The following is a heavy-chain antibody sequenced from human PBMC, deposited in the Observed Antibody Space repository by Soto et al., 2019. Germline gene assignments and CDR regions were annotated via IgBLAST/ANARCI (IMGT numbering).Heavy chain of an antibody. CDR3: AAYCSGGSCYSDHGY. D-gene: IGHD2-15*01. Sequence: SETLSLTCAVYGGSFSGYYWSWIRQPPGKGLEWIGEINHSGSTNYNPSLKSRVTISVDTSKNQFSLKLSSVTAADTAVYYCAAYCSGGSCYSDHGYWGQGTLVTVSS. V-gene: IGHV4-34*01. CDR1: GGSFSGYY. J-gene: IGHJ4*02. CDR2: INHSGST.